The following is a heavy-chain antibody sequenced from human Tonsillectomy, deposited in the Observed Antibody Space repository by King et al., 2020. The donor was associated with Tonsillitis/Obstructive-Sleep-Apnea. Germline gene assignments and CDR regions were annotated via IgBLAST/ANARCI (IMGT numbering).Heavy chain of an antibody. J-gene: IGHJ4*02. CDR1: GFTFSSYG. V-gene: IGHV3-33*01. CDR2: IWYDGSNK. Sequence: VQLVESGGGVVQPGRSLRLSCAASGFTFSSYGMHWVRQAPGKGLEWVAVIWYDGSNKYYADSVKGRFTISRDNSKNTLYLQMNSLRAEDTAVYYCARALHHDDYGDYWGQGTLVTVSS. CDR3: ARALHHDDYGDY. D-gene: IGHD3-16*01.